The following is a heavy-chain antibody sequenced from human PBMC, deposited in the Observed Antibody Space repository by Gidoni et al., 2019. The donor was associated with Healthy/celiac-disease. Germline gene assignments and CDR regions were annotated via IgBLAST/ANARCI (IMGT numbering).Heavy chain of an antibody. CDR2: ISSNGGST. Sequence: EVQLVESGGGLVQPGGSLRLSCSASGFTFSSYAMHWFRQAPGKGLEYVSAISSNGGSTYYADSVKGRFTISRDNSKNTLYLQMSSLRAEDTAVYYCVKDLSQTAGYYDFWSGKLGFDYWGQGTLVTVSS. V-gene: IGHV3-64D*06. D-gene: IGHD3-3*01. CDR3: VKDLSQTAGYYDFWSGKLGFDY. J-gene: IGHJ4*02. CDR1: GFTFSSYA.